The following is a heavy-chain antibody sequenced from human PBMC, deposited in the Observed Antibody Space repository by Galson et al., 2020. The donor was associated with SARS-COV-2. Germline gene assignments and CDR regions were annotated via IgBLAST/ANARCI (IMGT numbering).Heavy chain of an antibody. CDR1: GFTFSSYA. D-gene: IGHD6-13*01. V-gene: IGHV3-23*01. J-gene: IGHJ4*02. CDR2: ISGSGGST. CDR3: AKLEIAAAGSPIPTTDY. Sequence: GGSLRLSCAASGFTFSSYAMSWVRQAPGKGLEWVSAISGSGGSTYYADSVKGRFTISRDNSKNTLYLQMNSLRAEDTAVYYCAKLEIAAAGSPIPTTDYWGQGTLVTVSS.